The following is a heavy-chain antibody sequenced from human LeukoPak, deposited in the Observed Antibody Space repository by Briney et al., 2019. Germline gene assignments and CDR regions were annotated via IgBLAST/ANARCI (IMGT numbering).Heavy chain of an antibody. J-gene: IGHJ3*02. CDR3: ARLGVGATRDAFDI. CDR1: GFTLYDYG. V-gene: IGHV3-20*04. D-gene: IGHD1-26*01. CDR2: INWNGGST. Sequence: PGGSLRLSCAASGFTLYDYGMSWVRQAPGKGLEWVSGINWNGGSTGYADSVKGRFTISRDNAKNSLYLQMNSLRAEDTALYYCARLGVGATRDAFDIWGQGTMVTVSS.